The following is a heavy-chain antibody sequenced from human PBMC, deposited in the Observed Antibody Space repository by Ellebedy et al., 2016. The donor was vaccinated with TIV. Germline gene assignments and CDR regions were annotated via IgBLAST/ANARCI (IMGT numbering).Heavy chain of an antibody. V-gene: IGHV3-23*01. Sequence: GGSLRLXXAASGFTFSDYYMSWVRQAPGKGLEWVSAISGSGGSTYYADSVKGRFTISRDNSKNTLYLQMNSLRAEDTAVYYCASQGRRGPATITVDYFDYWGQGTLVTVSS. CDR1: GFTFSDYY. J-gene: IGHJ4*02. D-gene: IGHD5-24*01. CDR3: ASQGRRGPATITVDYFDY. CDR2: ISGSGGST.